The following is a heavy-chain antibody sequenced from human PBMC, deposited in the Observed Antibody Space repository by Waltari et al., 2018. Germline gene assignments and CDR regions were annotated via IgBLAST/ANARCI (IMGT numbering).Heavy chain of an antibody. D-gene: IGHD3-10*01. CDR3: AREQFYNSGIQGSAFDY. V-gene: IGHV3-48*03. J-gene: IGHJ4*02. CDR1: GFSFGRYQ. Sequence: EVQLVVSGGGLIQPGGSLSLSCDVFGFSFGRYQVNWVRQAPGKGLEWVSYIGRSGDIMFFADSVRGRFTISRDNAKNSLYLQMNSLRVEDTAVYYCAREQFYNSGIQGSAFDYWGQGTLVTVSS. CDR2: IGRSGDIM.